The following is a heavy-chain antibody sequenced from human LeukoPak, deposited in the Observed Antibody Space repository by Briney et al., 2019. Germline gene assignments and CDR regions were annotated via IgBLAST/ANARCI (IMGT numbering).Heavy chain of an antibody. CDR2: ISHDGGNK. D-gene: IGHD6-13*01. V-gene: IGHV3-30*18. CDR3: AKAVGSWYSDY. Sequence: GGSLRLSCVASGFTFSTYAMHWVRQAPGKGLEWVAVISHDGGNKYYADSVRGRFTISRDNSNNTLYLQMNSLRAEDTAVYFCAKAVGSWYSDYWGQGTLVTVS. J-gene: IGHJ4*02. CDR1: GFTFSTYA.